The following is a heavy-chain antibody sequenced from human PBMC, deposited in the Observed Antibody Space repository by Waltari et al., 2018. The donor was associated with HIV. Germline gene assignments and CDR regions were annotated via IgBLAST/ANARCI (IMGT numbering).Heavy chain of an antibody. V-gene: IGHV6-1*01. CDR1: GDSVSSDSAA. D-gene: IGHD6-19*01. CDR3: AGGGQWLNWIGP. J-gene: IGHJ5*02. Sequence: QIQLQQSGPGLVKPSQTLSLTCAISGDSVSSDSAAWNWIRQSPARGREWLGRRDNMCEWYDGYGESVTSRKSINADTSKTQISLQLDTVAPEDTDVYYCAGGGQWLNWIGPWGRETLVTVS. CDR2: RDNMCEWYD.